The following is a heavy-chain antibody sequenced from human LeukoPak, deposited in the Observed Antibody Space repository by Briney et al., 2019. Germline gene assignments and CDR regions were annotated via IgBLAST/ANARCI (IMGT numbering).Heavy chain of an antibody. CDR2: IRSKAYGGTA. J-gene: IGHJ5*02. CDR3: TVQVVPSDNWFDP. D-gene: IGHD2-2*01. CDR1: GITLSNAW. V-gene: IGHV3-49*04. Sequence: GGSLRLSCVASGITLSNAWMTWVRQVPGKGLEWLGCIRSKAYGGTAEYAASVKGRFTISRDDSKSIAYVQMNSLKTEDTAVYHCTVQVVPSDNWFDPWGQGTLVTVSS.